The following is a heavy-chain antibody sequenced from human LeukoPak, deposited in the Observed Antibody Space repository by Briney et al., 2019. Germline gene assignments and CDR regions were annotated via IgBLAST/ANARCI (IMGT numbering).Heavy chain of an antibody. CDR2: ISAYNGNT. D-gene: IGHD3-10*01. Sequence: GASVNVSCKASGCTFTSYGISWVRQAPGQGLEWMGWISAYNGNTNYAQKLQGRVTMTTDTSTSTAYMELRSLRSDDTAVYYCARSPLSDLEAVWFGEYDLRGWGESWFDPWGQGTLVTVSS. CDR3: ARSPLSDLEAVWFGEYDLRGWGESWFDP. CDR1: GCTFTSYG. V-gene: IGHV1-18*01. J-gene: IGHJ5*02.